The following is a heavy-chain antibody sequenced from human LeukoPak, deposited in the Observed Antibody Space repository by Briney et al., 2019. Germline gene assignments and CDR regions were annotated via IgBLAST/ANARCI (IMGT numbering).Heavy chain of an antibody. D-gene: IGHD2-2*01. J-gene: IGHJ5*02. CDR1: GGSISSSSYY. CDR3: ARVYCSSTSCYRGLDWFDP. V-gene: IGHV4-39*01. CDR2: IYYSGST. Sequence: PSETLSLTCTVSGGSISSSSYYWGWIRQPPGKGLEWIGSIYYSGSTYYNPSLKSRVTISVDTSKNQFSLKLSSVTAADTAVYYCARVYCSSTSCYRGLDWFDPWSQGTLVTVSS.